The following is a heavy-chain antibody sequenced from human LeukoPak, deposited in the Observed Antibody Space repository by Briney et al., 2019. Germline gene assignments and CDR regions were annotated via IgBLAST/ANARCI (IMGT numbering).Heavy chain of an antibody. D-gene: IGHD3-10*01. CDR3: ARDLITMVRGVMCYYYYGMDV. CDR1: GFTFSSYA. CDR2: ISYDGSNK. Sequence: GRSLRLSCAASGFTFSSYAMHWVRQAPGKGLEWVALISYDGSNKYYADSVKGRFTISRDNSKNTLYLQMNSLRAEDTAVYYCARDLITMVRGVMCYYYYGMDVWGQGTTVTVSS. J-gene: IGHJ6*02. V-gene: IGHV3-30-3*01.